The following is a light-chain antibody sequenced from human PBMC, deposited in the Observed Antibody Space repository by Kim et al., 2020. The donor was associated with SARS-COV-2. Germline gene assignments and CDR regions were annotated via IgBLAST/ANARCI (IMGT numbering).Light chain of an antibody. CDR1: QSIEMNM. CDR3: QQYETSSWT. V-gene: IGKV3-20*01. J-gene: IGKJ1*01. CDR2: GTN. Sequence: QGERGKLSGRARQSIEMNMEGWYKKKRGQAHRLLKDGTNTRATGIPDRSRGRGCGKDFTLTISRLEPEDFGIYYCQQYETSSWTFGQGTKVDIK.